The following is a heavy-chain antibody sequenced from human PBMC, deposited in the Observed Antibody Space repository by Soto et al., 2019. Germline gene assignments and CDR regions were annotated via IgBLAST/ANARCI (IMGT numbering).Heavy chain of an antibody. CDR3: ARDWAPSHSCPKILFDY. V-gene: IGHV3-23*01. D-gene: IGHD2-2*01. Sequence: GESLKISCATSGFSFSNYAMSWVRQAPGKGLEWVSLISGSASATHYADSVKGRFTISRDKSKRTVYLQLNSLRAEDTAVYYCARDWAPSHSCPKILFDYWGQGTLVTVSS. CDR1: GFSFSNYA. J-gene: IGHJ4*02. CDR2: ISGSASAT.